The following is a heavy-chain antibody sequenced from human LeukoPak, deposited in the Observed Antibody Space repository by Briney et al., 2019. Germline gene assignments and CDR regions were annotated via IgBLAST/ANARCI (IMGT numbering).Heavy chain of an antibody. D-gene: IGHD4-17*01. J-gene: IGHJ4*02. CDR2: INTDGRST. Sequence: GGSLRLSCAASGFTFSSYWMHWVRQAPGKGLLWVSRINTDGRSTSYADSLKGRFTISRDNAKNTLYLQMNNLRAEDTAVYYCARDYGEGGYYFDYWGQGTLVTVSS. V-gene: IGHV3-74*01. CDR3: ARDYGEGGYYFDY. CDR1: GFTFSSYW.